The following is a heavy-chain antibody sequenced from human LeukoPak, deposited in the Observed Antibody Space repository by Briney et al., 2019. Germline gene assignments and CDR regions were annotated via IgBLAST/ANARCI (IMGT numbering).Heavy chain of an antibody. CDR2: ISSSSYI. D-gene: IGHD3-9*01. CDR3: ARDRENYDILGWFDP. J-gene: IGHJ5*02. CDR1: GFTFSSYS. Sequence: GGSLRLSCAASGFTFSSYSMNWVRQAPGKGLEWVSSISSSSYIYYADSVKGRFTISRDNAKNSLYLQMNSLRAEDTAVYYCARDRENYDILGWFDPWGQGTLVTVSS. V-gene: IGHV3-21*01.